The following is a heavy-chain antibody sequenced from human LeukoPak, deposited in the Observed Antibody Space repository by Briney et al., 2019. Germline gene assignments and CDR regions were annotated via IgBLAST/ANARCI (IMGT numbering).Heavy chain of an antibody. J-gene: IGHJ4*02. Sequence: SQTLSLTCAISGDSVSSNRAAWNWIRQSPSRGLEWLGRTYYRSKWYNVYAVSVKSRITINPDTSKNQFSLQLNSVTHEDTAVYYCARHGEDSSGYYYTLKGFSFDYWGQGTLVTVSS. CDR1: GDSVSSNRAA. D-gene: IGHD3-22*01. CDR3: ARHGEDSSGYYYTLKGFSFDY. V-gene: IGHV6-1*01. CDR2: TYYRSKWYN.